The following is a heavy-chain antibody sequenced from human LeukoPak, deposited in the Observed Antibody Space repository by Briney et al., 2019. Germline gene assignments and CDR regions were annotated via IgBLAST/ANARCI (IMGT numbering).Heavy chain of an antibody. V-gene: IGHV3-64*02. Sequence: GGPLSLPFPGLDFPSSGFLLHWFGKPPGREFKYVSAINGNGDTTYYADSVKGRFSISRDNSKNTLYLQMGNLRGEDMALYFCARIGMENFYDLWGQGTLVTVSA. CDR2: INGNGDTT. CDR3: ARIGMENFYDL. J-gene: IGHJ5*02. CDR1: DFPSSGFL. D-gene: IGHD1-7*01.